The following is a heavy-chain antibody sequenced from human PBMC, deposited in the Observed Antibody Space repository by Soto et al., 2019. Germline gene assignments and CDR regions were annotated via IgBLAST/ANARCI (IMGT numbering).Heavy chain of an antibody. CDR1: GFTFSSYA. Sequence: QVQLVESGGGVVQPGRSLRLSCAASGFTFSSYAMHWVRQAPGKGLEWVAVISYDGSNKYYADSVKGRFTISRDNSKNTLYLQMNTQRAEDTAVYYCARDHVVVAATFRASYYGMDVWGQGTTVTVSS. D-gene: IGHD2-15*01. V-gene: IGHV3-30-3*01. J-gene: IGHJ6*02. CDR2: ISYDGSNK. CDR3: ARDHVVVAATFRASYYGMDV.